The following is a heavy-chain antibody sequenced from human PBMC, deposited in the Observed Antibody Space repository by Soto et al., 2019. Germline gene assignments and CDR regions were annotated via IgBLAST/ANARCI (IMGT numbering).Heavy chain of an antibody. CDR1: GFTFSSYA. CDR3: AKHVCSGGGCDYFDY. Sequence: GGSLRLSCAASGFTFSSYAMHWVRQAPGKGLEWVAVISYDGSNKYYADSVKGRFTISRDNSKNTLYLQMNSLRAEDTALYYCAKHVCSGGGCDYFDYWGLGTLVTVSS. D-gene: IGHD2-15*01. V-gene: IGHV3-30-3*02. CDR2: ISYDGSNK. J-gene: IGHJ4*02.